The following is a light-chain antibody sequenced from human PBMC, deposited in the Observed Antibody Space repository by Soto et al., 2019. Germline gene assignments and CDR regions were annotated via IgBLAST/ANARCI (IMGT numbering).Light chain of an antibody. CDR3: QQYNSYSIP. CDR1: QSISSW. V-gene: IGKV1-5*03. CDR2: KAS. Sequence: DIQMTQSPSTLSASVGDRVTITCRASQSISSWLAWYQQKPGKAPKLLIYKASSLESGVPSRFSDSGSGTEFTLTISSLQPDDFATYYCQQYNSYSIPFGQGTRLEIK. J-gene: IGKJ5*01.